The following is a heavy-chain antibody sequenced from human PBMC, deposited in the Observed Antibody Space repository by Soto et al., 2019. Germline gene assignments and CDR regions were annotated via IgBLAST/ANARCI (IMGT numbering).Heavy chain of an antibody. Sequence: QVQLQGSGPRLVKPSEALSLSCTVSGVSVTGGNFFWCWVRQPPGKTLEWLGCISNSETTNSNPSFKSRLTLSLDTSRNQFALRLNSVTAADTAVYFCARGGLHLGEFSLGQFDSWGQGTLVNVSS. V-gene: IGHV4-61*01. J-gene: IGHJ4*02. CDR2: ISNSETT. CDR3: ARGGLHLGEFSLGQFDS. CDR1: GVSVTGGNFF. D-gene: IGHD3-16*02.